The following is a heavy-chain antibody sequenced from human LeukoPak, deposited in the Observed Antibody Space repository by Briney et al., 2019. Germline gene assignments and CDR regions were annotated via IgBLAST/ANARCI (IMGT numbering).Heavy chain of an antibody. V-gene: IGHV1-46*01. J-gene: IGHJ4*02. CDR3: ARVYSSGFIGY. Sequence: ASVKVSCKASGHTFTSYYMHWVRQAPGQGLEWMGIINPSGGSTSYAQKFQGRVTMTRDTSTSTVYMELSSLRSEDTAVYYCARVYSSGFIGYWGQGTLVTVSS. D-gene: IGHD6-19*01. CDR2: INPSGGST. CDR1: GHTFTSYY.